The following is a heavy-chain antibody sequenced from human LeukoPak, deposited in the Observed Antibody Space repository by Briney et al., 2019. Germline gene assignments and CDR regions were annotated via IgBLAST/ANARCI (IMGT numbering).Heavy chain of an antibody. CDR2: IYHSGST. CDR1: GASISSSNYY. J-gene: IGHJ5*02. Sequence: DPSETLSLTCAVSGASISSSNYYWGWVRQSPGKGLEWIGSIYHSGSTYYNPSLKSRVTISVDTSKDQFSLEVYSVTATDTAIYYCARQGGSGSFYDNWFDPLGQGTLVTVSS. V-gene: IGHV4-39*01. D-gene: IGHD3-10*01. CDR3: ARQGGSGSFYDNWFDP.